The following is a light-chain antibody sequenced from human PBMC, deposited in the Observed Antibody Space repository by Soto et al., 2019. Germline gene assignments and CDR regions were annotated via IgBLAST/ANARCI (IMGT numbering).Light chain of an antibody. CDR3: SSYTSSNTLI. CDR2: EVT. J-gene: IGLJ2*01. CDR1: SSDVGGYNY. V-gene: IGLV2-14*01. Sequence: QSVLIQPASVSGSRGQSITISCTGASSDVGGYNYVSWYRQFPGRAPKVMIYEVTNRPSGVSNRFSGSKSGNTASLTISGLQAEDEADYYCSSYTSSNTLIFGGGTKVTVL.